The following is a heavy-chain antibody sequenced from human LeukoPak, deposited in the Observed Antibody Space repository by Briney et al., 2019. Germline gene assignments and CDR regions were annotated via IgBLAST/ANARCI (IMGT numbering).Heavy chain of an antibody. V-gene: IGHV3-7*01. CDR1: GFTFSSYW. D-gene: IGHD2-15*01. CDR2: IKQDGSEK. Sequence: PGGSLRLSCAASGFTFSSYWMSWVRQAPGKGLEWVANIKQDGSEKYYVDSVKGRFTISRDNAKNSLYLQMNSLRAEDTAVYYCARVGGYCSGGSCYAPPEYFQHWGQGTLVTVSS. J-gene: IGHJ1*01. CDR3: ARVGGYCSGGSCYAPPEYFQH.